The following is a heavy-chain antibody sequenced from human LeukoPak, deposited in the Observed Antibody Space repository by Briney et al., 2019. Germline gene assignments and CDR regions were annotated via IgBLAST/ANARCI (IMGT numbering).Heavy chain of an antibody. J-gene: IGHJ1*01. CDR3: ARGPGRAAAGTAGAEYFQH. CDR1: GGSISSSSYY. Sequence: SETLSLTCTVSGGSISSSSYYWGWIRQPPGKGLEWIGSIYYSGSTYYNPSLKSRVTISVDTSKNQFSLKLSSVTAADTAVYYCARGPGRAAAGTAGAEYFQHWGQGTLVTVSS. D-gene: IGHD6-13*01. V-gene: IGHV4-39*01. CDR2: IYYSGST.